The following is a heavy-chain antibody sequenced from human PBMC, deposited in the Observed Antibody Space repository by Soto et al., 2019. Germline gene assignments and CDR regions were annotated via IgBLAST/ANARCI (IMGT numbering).Heavy chain of an antibody. CDR3: ARRYDYGIDAFDI. Sequence: QLQLQESGPGLVKPSETLSLTCTVSGGSISSSSYYWGWIRQPPGKGLEWIGSIYYSGSTYYNPSLKSRVTISVDTSKNQFSLKLSSVTAADTAVYYCARRYDYGIDAFDIWGQGTMVTVSS. CDR2: IYYSGST. D-gene: IGHD4-17*01. CDR1: GGSISSSSYY. V-gene: IGHV4-39*01. J-gene: IGHJ3*02.